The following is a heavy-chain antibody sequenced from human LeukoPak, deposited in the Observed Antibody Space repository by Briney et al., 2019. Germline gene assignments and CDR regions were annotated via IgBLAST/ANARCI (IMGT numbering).Heavy chain of an antibody. CDR3: AKGYYDSTSNYYYYGMDV. Sequence: GGSLRLSCAASGFTFSNYNMNWVRQAPGKGLEWVAVTSYDGTNKYYADSVKGRFTISRDNSKNTLYLQMNSLRAEDTAVYYCAKGYYDSTSNYYYYGMDVWGQGTAVTVSS. J-gene: IGHJ6*02. CDR2: TSYDGTNK. CDR1: GFTFSNYN. D-gene: IGHD3-22*01. V-gene: IGHV3-30*18.